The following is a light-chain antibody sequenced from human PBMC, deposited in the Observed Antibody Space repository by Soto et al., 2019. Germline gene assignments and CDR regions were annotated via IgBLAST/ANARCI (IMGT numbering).Light chain of an antibody. Sequence: EIVMTQSPATLSVSPGERATLSCRASQSVSSNLAWYQQKPGQAPRLLIYDTSTRATGIPARFSGSGSGTEFTLTISNLQSEDFAVYYCQQYNNWPPRWAFGQGTKVGIK. J-gene: IGKJ1*01. CDR2: DTS. CDR1: QSVSSN. CDR3: QQYNNWPPRWA. V-gene: IGKV3-15*01.